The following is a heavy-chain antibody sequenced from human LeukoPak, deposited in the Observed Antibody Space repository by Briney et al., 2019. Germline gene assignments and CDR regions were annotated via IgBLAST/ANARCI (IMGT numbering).Heavy chain of an antibody. J-gene: IGHJ4*02. CDR3: ARDGVAELMSALDY. CDR1: GFTFSSYS. Sequence: PGGSLRLSCAASGFTFSSYSMNWVRQAPGKGLEWVSFISSSSTYIYYADSLKGRFTISRDNAKNSLYLQMNSLRAEDTAVYYCARDGVAELMSALDYWGQGILVTVSS. V-gene: IGHV3-21*06. D-gene: IGHD1-26*01. CDR2: ISSSSTYI.